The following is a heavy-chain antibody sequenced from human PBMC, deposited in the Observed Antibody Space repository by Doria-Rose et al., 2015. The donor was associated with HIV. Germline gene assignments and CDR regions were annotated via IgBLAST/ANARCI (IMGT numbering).Heavy chain of an antibody. CDR2: ILSDHER. CDR1: GVSLSSPGMG. V-gene: IGHV2-26*01. Sequence: QESGPVLVKPTETLTLTCTVSGVSLSSPGMGVSWIRQPPGKALEWLANILSDHERSYKTSLKSRLTISRGTSKSQVVLTMTDMDPVDTATYYCARIKSSRWYHKYYFDFWGQGTLVIVSA. J-gene: IGHJ4*02. CDR3: ARIKSSRWYHKYYFDF. D-gene: IGHD6-13*01.